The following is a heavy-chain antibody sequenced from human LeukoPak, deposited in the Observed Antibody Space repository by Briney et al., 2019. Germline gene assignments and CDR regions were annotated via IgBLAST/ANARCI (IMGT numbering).Heavy chain of an antibody. CDR2: INPSGGST. CDR3: ARAGAVAGTYYYMDV. D-gene: IGHD6-19*01. Sequence: GASVKVSCKASGYTFTGYYMHWVRQAPGQGLEWMGIINPSGGSTSYAQKFQGRVTMTRDMSTSTVYMELSSLRSEDTAVYYCARAGAVAGTYYYMDVWGKGTTVTVSS. V-gene: IGHV1-46*01. CDR1: GYTFTGYY. J-gene: IGHJ6*03.